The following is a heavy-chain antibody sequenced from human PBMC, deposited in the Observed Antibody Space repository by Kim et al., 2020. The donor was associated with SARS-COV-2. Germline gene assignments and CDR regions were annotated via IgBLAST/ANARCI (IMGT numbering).Heavy chain of an antibody. CDR3: ATDSSGYYYFFDY. D-gene: IGHD3-22*01. V-gene: IGHV1-24*01. J-gene: IGHJ4*02. Sequence: YEPKFQGRVTMTEDTSTDTAYMELSSLRSEDTAVYYCATDSSGYYYFFDYWGQGTLVTVSS.